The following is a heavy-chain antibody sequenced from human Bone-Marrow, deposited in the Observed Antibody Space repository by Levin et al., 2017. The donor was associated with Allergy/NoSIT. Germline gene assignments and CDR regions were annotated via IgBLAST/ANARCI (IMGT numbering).Heavy chain of an antibody. CDR2: LRSIRHGGTS. CDR1: GFTFGDYA. CDR3: TRDIAARHWFDP. D-gene: IGHD6-6*01. J-gene: IGHJ5*02. V-gene: IGHV3-49*03. Sequence: GGSLRLSCTASGFTFGDYAMSWFRQAPGKGLEWVAFLRSIRHGGTSEYAASVKGRFTISRDDSKSIAYLQMNSLKIEDTAMYYCTRDIAARHWFDPWGQGTQVTVSS.